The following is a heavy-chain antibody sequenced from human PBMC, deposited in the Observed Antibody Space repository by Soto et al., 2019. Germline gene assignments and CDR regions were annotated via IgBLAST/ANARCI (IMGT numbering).Heavy chain of an antibody. J-gene: IGHJ4*02. D-gene: IGHD3-10*01. CDR1: GFSLSTSGVG. Sequence: QITLKESGPTLVKPTQTLTLTCTFSGFSLSTSGVGVGWIRQPPGKALEWLALIYWDDDKRYSPSLKSRLTITNDTSKNQVVLTMTNMDPVDTATYYCAHSWTWGGYRLVGGIDYWGQGTLVTVSS. CDR3: AHSWTWGGYRLVGGIDY. CDR2: IYWDDDK. V-gene: IGHV2-5*02.